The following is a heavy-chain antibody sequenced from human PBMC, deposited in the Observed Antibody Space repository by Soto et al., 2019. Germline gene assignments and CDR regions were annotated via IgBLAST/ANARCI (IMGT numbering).Heavy chain of an antibody. V-gene: IGHV3-23*01. J-gene: IGHJ5*02. CDR1: GFTFSSYA. D-gene: IGHD3-10*01. Sequence: EVQLLESGGGLVQPGGSLRLSCAASGFTFSSYAMSWVRQAPGKGLEWVSTIIGSGGSTYYADSVKGRFTISRDNSKNTLYLQMNSLRTEDTAVYYCAKAGGVLWFGEFNWSDPWGQGTLVTVSS. CDR2: IIGSGGST. CDR3: AKAGGVLWFGEFNWSDP.